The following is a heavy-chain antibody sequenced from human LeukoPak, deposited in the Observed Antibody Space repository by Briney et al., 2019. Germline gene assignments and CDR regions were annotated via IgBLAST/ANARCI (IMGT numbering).Heavy chain of an antibody. CDR3: VRDGDDYNFDY. V-gene: IGHV3-74*01. CDR2: VKGDGSFT. CDR1: GFTFRSYW. Sequence: PGGSLRLSCAASGFTFRSYWMHWVRQAPGKGLVWVSRVKGDGSFTDYADSVKGRFTISRDNAKNTLYLQMYSLRAEDTAAYYCVRDGDDYNFDYWGQGSLVTVSS. J-gene: IGHJ4*02. D-gene: IGHD5-24*01.